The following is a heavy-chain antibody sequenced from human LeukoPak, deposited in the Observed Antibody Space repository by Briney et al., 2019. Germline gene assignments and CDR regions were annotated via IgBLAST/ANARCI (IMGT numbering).Heavy chain of an antibody. V-gene: IGHV4-30-4*07. J-gene: IGHJ3*02. CDR1: GDSISSGGYS. Sequence: PSETLSLTCAVSGDSISSGGYSWSWIRQPPGKGLEWIGYIYYSGSTSYNPSLKSRVTISLDTPKNQLSLKLSSVTAADTAVYYCARDSDCSGTSCYWVRGAFDIWGRGTVVTVSS. D-gene: IGHD2-2*01. CDR2: IYYSGST. CDR3: ARDSDCSGTSCYWVRGAFDI.